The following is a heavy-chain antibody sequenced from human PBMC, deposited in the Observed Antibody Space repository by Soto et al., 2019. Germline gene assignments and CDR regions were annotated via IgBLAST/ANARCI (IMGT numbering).Heavy chain of an antibody. Sequence: QVQLVQSGGGVVQPGRSLRLSCVASGFIFSTYGMRWVRQVPGKGLEWVAHISYDGSNEYYADSVKGRFTVSRDNAKNTLDLQMNGLKTEDTDLYYCTKEYIVGTTWGYFESWGQGALVIVSS. J-gene: IGHJ4*02. CDR2: ISYDGSNE. V-gene: IGHV3-30*18. D-gene: IGHD1-1*01. CDR1: GFIFSTYG. CDR3: TKEYIVGTTWGYFES.